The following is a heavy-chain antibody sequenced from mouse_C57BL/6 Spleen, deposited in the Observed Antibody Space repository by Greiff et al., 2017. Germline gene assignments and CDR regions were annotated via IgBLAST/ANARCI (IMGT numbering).Heavy chain of an antibody. CDR3: AREDDGYFYYFDY. J-gene: IGHJ2*01. CDR1: GYTFTDYN. D-gene: IGHD2-3*01. V-gene: IGHV1-22*01. Sequence: VQLQQSGPELVKPGASVKMSCKASGYTFTDYNMTWVKQSHGKSLEWIGYINPNNGGTRYNQKFKGKATLTVNKSSSTAYMELRSLTSEDSAVYYCAREDDGYFYYFDYWGQGTTLTVSS. CDR2: INPNNGGT.